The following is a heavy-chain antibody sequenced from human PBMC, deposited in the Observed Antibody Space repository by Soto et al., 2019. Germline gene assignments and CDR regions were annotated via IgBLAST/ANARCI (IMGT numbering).Heavy chain of an antibody. D-gene: IGHD3-16*01. CDR1: GYSISSSNW. Sequence: PSETLSLTCAVSGYSISSSNWWGWIRQPPGKGLEWIGYIYYSGTTYYNPSLKSRVTMSVDTSKNQFSLKLSSVTAADTAVYYCARGPGIMAKIDYWGQGTLVTVSS. V-gene: IGHV4-28*03. J-gene: IGHJ4*02. CDR3: ARGPGIMAKIDY. CDR2: IYYSGTT.